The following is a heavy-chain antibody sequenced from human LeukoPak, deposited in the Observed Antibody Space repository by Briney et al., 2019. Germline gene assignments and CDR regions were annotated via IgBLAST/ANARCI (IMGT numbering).Heavy chain of an antibody. CDR1: GGSISNYY. CDR2: IYYSGST. Sequence: KPSETLSLTCSFSGGSISNYYLSWVRQPPGKGLEWIGYIYYSGSTDYNPSLKSRVTISIDTSKNHFSLRLSSVTAADTASYYCARGYAYGPKYYFDYWGQGTLVTVSS. J-gene: IGHJ4*02. CDR3: ARGYAYGPKYYFDY. D-gene: IGHD5-18*01. V-gene: IGHV4-59*01.